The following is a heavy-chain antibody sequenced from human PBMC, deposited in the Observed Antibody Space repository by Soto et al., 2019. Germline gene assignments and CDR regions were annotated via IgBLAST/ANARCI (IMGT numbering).Heavy chain of an antibody. D-gene: IGHD2-15*01. Sequence: QVQLQESGPGLVKPSETLSLTCTVSGGSISSYYWSWIRQPPGKGLEWIGYIYYSGSTNYNPSLKSRVTISVDTSKNQFSLKLSSVTAADTAVYYCARETRGGHSVNDAFDIWGQGTMVTVSS. CDR3: ARETRGGHSVNDAFDI. CDR2: IYYSGST. V-gene: IGHV4-59*01. CDR1: GGSISSYY. J-gene: IGHJ3*02.